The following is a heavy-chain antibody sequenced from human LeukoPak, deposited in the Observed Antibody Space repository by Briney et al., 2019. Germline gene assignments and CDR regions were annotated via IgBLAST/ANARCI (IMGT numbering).Heavy chain of an antibody. CDR2: INPNSGGT. Sequence: ASVKVSCKASGYTFTGYYMHWVRQAPGQGLEWMGWINPNSGGTNYAQKFQGRVTMTRDTSISTAYMELSRLRSDDTAVYYCARPYYDILTGYPNWGQGTLSPSPQ. J-gene: IGHJ4*02. CDR1: GYTFTGYY. CDR3: ARPYYDILTGYPN. V-gene: IGHV1-2*02. D-gene: IGHD3-9*01.